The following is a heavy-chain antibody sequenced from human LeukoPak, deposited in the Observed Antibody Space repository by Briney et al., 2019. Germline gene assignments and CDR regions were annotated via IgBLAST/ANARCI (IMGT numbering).Heavy chain of an antibody. D-gene: IGHD6-13*01. CDR1: GYTFTGYY. Sequence: GASVEVSCKASGYTFTGYYMHWVRQAPGQGLEWMGRINPNSGVTNYAQKFQGRVTMTRDTSISTAYMELSRLRSDDTAVYYCARIAAVDLSDWGQGTLVTVSS. J-gene: IGHJ4*02. CDR2: INPNSGVT. CDR3: ARIAAVDLSD. V-gene: IGHV1-2*06.